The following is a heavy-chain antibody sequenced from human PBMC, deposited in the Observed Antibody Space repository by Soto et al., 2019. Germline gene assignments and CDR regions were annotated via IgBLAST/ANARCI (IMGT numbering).Heavy chain of an antibody. CDR1: GGSISSGGYS. V-gene: IGHV4-30-2*01. D-gene: IGHD3-10*01. Sequence: SETLSLTCAVSGGSISSGGYSWSWIRQPPGKGLEWIGYIYHSGSTYYNPSLKSRVTISVDRSKNQFSLKLSSVTAADTAVYYCARYYGSGSYYFDYWGQGTLVTVSS. CDR2: IYHSGST. CDR3: ARYYGSGSYYFDY. J-gene: IGHJ4*02.